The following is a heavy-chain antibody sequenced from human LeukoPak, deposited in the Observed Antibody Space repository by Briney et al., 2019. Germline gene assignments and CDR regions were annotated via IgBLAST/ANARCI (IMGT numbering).Heavy chain of an antibody. CDR2: FIGSGGT. CDR3: ARDLRSPWTYYYYYYMDV. V-gene: IGHV3-23*01. CDR1: GLTFTSNT. J-gene: IGHJ6*03. Sequence: GGSLRLSCAAAGLTFTSNTMSWVRQAPGKGLEWVSAFIGSGGTYYADSVRGRFTISRDNSKNTLYLQMSSLRAEDTAVYYCARDLRSPWTYYYYYYMDVWGKGTTVTVSS. D-gene: IGHD4-17*01.